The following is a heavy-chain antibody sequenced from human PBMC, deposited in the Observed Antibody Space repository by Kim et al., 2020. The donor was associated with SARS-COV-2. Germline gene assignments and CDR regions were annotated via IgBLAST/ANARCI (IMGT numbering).Heavy chain of an antibody. Sequence: WGSMRLSCAASGFTFSSYSMNWVRQAPGKGLEWVSSISSSSSYIYYADSVKGRFTISRDNAKNSLYLQMNSLRAEDTAVYYCARGPRYFDWLFYYFAYWGQGTLVTVSS. CDR3: ARGPRYFDWLFYYFAY. D-gene: IGHD3-9*01. CDR2: ISSSSSYI. CDR1: GFTFSSYS. J-gene: IGHJ4*02. V-gene: IGHV3-21*01.